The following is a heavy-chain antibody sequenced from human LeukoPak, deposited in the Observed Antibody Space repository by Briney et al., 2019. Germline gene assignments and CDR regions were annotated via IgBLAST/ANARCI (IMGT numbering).Heavy chain of an antibody. CDR2: IYYSGST. CDR3: ARGADSSGYTFDY. D-gene: IGHD3-22*01. Sequence: NPSETLSLTCTVSGGSISSYYWSWLRQPPGKGLEWIGYIYYSGSTNYNPSPRSRVTISVDTSKNQFSLKLSSVTAADTAVYYCARGADSSGYTFDYWGQGTLVTVSS. V-gene: IGHV4-59*01. CDR1: GGSISSYY. J-gene: IGHJ4*02.